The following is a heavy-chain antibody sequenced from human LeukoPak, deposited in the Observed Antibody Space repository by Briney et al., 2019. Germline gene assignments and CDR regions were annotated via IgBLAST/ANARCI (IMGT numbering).Heavy chain of an antibody. Sequence: GGSLRLSCAASGFTFSTYSMIWVRQAPGRGLEWVSVIYSGGTTKYADSVKGRFTISRDNSKNTLYLQMNSLRVEDTAVYYCARVYSSSWYDAFDYWGQGALVTVSS. CDR3: ARVYSSSWYDAFDY. CDR1: GFTFSTYS. D-gene: IGHD6-13*01. J-gene: IGHJ4*02. CDR2: IYSGGTT. V-gene: IGHV3-53*01.